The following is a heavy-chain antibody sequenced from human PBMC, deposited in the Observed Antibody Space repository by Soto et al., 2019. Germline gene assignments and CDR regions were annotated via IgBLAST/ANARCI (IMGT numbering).Heavy chain of an antibody. CDR2: MKKDGSEK. Sequence: GGSLRLSCAASGFSFGDYWMSWVRQAPGKGLEWVAHMKKDGSEKYYVDSVKGRFTVSRDNTKSSLYLQVSSLRAEDTAVYYCAKLGSGYYTGLYFDYWGKGPLVTVSS. J-gene: IGHJ4*02. CDR1: GFSFGDYW. V-gene: IGHV3-7*03. D-gene: IGHD5-12*01. CDR3: AKLGSGYYTGLYFDY.